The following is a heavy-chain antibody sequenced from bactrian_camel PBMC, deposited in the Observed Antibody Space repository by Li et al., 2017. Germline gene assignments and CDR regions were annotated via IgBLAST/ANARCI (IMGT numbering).Heavy chain of an antibody. J-gene: IGHJ4*01. V-gene: IGHV3S1*01. Sequence: VQLVESGGGSVQAGGSLRLSCAASGYTYNRNCMAWFRQAPGKEREGVARIATGSGNTYYADSVKGRFTISQDNAKNTMYLQMNNLKTEDTAAYYCAPAGRSYVDIKCRVRLGQGTQVTVS. CDR2: IATGSGNT. CDR1: GYTYNRNC. D-gene: IGHD6*01.